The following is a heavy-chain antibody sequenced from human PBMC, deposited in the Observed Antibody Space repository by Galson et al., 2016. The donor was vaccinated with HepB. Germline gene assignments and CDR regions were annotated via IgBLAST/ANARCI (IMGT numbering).Heavy chain of an antibody. CDR1: GGSFSTYS. V-gene: IGHV4-34*01. J-gene: IGHJ2*01. CDR3: ARVVGGYTYGLGVFRRYFDR. D-gene: IGHD5-18*01. CDR2: INHSGST. Sequence: SETLSLTCAVYGGSFSTYSWSWIRQPPGKGLEWIGEINHSGSTNYNPSLKSRVTISVDKSKNQFSLKLRSVTAADTAVYYCARVVGGYTYGLGVFRRYFDRWGRGTLVTVSS.